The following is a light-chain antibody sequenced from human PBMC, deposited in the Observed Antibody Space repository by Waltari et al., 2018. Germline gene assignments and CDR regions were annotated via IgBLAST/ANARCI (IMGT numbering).Light chain of an antibody. CDR1: SSNIGSDF. CDR2: RNN. V-gene: IGLV1-47*01. Sequence: QSVLPPPPSASGTPGPRVTSSGSGSSSNIGSDFLYWYQPLPGTAPKLLVDRNNQRPSGVPDLFSGSKSGTSASLAISGLRSEDEADYYCAAWDDSLSGPGVFGGGTKLTVL. CDR3: AAWDDSLSGPGV. J-gene: IGLJ3*02.